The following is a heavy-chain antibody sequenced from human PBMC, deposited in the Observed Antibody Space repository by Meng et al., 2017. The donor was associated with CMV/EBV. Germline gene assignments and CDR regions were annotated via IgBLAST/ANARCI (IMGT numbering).Heavy chain of an antibody. CDR1: GFTFSSYD. V-gene: IGHV3-13*01. CDR2: IGTGGDT. Sequence: GESLKISCVASGFTFSSYDMHWVRQVTGKGLEWVSGIGTGGDTYYPDSVKSRFTNSRENAKNSLYRQMNSLRAGDTAVYYCARVVYGAFDIWGQGTMVTVSS. D-gene: IGHD3-10*01. J-gene: IGHJ3*02. CDR3: ARVVYGAFDI.